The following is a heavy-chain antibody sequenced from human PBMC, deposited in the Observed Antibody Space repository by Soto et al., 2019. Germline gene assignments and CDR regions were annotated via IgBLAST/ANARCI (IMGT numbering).Heavy chain of an antibody. CDR2: ISAYNGNT. V-gene: IGHV1-18*01. Sequence: GASVKVSCKASGYTFTSYGISWVRQAPGQGLEWMGWISAYNGNTNYAQKFQGRVTITADESTSTAYMELSSLRSEDTAVYYCARALPDDGDYSFDYWGQGTLVTVSS. CDR1: GYTFTSYG. J-gene: IGHJ4*02. D-gene: IGHD4-17*01. CDR3: ARALPDDGDYSFDY.